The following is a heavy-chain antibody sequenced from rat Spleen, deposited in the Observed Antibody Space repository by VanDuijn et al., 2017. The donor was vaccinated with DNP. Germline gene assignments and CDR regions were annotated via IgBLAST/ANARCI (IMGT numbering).Heavy chain of an antibody. V-gene: IGHV2-43*01. D-gene: IGHD4-3*01. CDR3: AREPGSHYYAMDA. CDR2: IWTGGST. CDR1: GFSLTSYH. Sequence: QVQMKETGPGLVQPSQTLSLACTVSGFSLTSYHVHWVRQPSGKGLEWMGVIWTGGSTEYNSALKSRLSISRDTSKSQVFLKMNSLQTEDTATYYCAREPGSHYYAMDAWGQGTSVTVSS. J-gene: IGHJ4*01.